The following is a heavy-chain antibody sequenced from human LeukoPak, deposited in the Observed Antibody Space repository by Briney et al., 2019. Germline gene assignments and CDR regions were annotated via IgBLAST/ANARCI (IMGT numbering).Heavy chain of an antibody. V-gene: IGHV4-30-4*08. J-gene: IGHJ4*02. CDR2: IYYSGST. CDR3: ARDPTVTGSFDY. Sequence: SETLSLTCTVSGGSISSGDYYWSWIRQPPGKGLEWIGYIYYSGSTYYNPSLKSRVTISVDTSKNQFSLKLSSVTAADTAVYYCARDPTVTGSFDYWGQGTLVTVSS. D-gene: IGHD4-17*01. CDR1: GGSISSGDYY.